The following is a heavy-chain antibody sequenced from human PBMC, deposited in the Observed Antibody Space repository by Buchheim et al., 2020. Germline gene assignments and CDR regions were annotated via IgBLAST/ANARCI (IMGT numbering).Heavy chain of an antibody. J-gene: IGHJ4*02. D-gene: IGHD3-10*01. CDR2: ISSSSYYI. CDR1: GFTFSTYS. CDR3: AKEAGGAGSSYMAYFDY. V-gene: IGHV3-21*01. Sequence: EVQLVESGGGLVKPGGSLRLSCAASGFTFSTYSMNWVRQAPGKGLEWVSSISSSSYYIYYADSVKGRFTISRDNAKNSLYLQMNSLRAEDTAVYYCAKEAGGAGSSYMAYFDYWGQGTL.